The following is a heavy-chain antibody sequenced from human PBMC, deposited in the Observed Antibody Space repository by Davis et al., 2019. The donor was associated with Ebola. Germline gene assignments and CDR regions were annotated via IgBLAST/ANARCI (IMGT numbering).Heavy chain of an antibody. D-gene: IGHD1-14*01. CDR2: IATDGSTT. CDR1: EFTLRSYW. J-gene: IGHJ4*02. V-gene: IGHV3-74*01. Sequence: GESLKIPCVASEFTLRSYWFHRVRQAPGKGLEWVSRIATDGSTTNYADSVRGRFTISRDNAKNTLLLEMNSLRAEDTAVYYCARDVAGRAGYWGQGTLVTVSS. CDR3: ARDVAGRAGY.